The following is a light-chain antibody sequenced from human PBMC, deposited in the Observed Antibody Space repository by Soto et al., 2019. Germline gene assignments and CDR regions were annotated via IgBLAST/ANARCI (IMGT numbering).Light chain of an antibody. J-gene: IGKJ5*01. CDR2: SAS. CDR1: QTISRY. Sequence: DIQMTQSPSSLSASVGDRVTITCRASQTISRYLNWYQKRPGKAPNLLIYSASSLQSGVPSRFSGSGSGTDFNLTISSLQTEDFATYECQQRYSTPISFGQGTRLEIK. CDR3: QQRYSTPIS. V-gene: IGKV1-39*01.